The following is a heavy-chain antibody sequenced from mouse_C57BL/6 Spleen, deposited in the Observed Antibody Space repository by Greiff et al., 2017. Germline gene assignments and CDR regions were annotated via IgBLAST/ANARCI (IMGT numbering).Heavy chain of an antibody. V-gene: IGHV1-55*01. CDR2: IYPGSGST. D-gene: IGHD2-3*01. CDR3: ARGLFYDSNYDDDY. Sequence: QVQLQQPGAELVKPGASVKMSCKASGYTFTSYWITWVKQRPGQGLEWIGDIYPGSGSTNYNEKFKSKATLTVDTSSSTAYMQLSSLTSEDSAVYYCARGLFYDSNYDDDYWGQGTTLTVSS. J-gene: IGHJ2*01. CDR1: GYTFTSYW.